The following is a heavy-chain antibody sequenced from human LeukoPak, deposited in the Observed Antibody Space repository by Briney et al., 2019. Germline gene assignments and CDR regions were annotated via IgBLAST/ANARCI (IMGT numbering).Heavy chain of an antibody. CDR1: GYTFTDYY. V-gene: IGHV1-2*02. D-gene: IGHD3-9*01. J-gene: IGHJ5*02. Sequence: ASVKVSCKASGYTFTDYYMHWVRQAPGQGLEWMAWINPNSGGTNYAQKFQGRVTMTRDTSISTAYMELSSLRSDDTAVYYCARVPGVYYDMLTGHGSGWFDPWGQGTLVTVSS. CDR2: INPNSGGT. CDR3: ARVPGVYYDMLTGHGSGWFDP.